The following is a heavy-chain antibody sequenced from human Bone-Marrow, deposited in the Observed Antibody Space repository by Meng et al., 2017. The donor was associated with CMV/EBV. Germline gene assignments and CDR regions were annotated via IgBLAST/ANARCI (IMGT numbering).Heavy chain of an antibody. J-gene: IGHJ3*02. CDR2: FIPVLEVT. Sequence: SVKVSCKASGDSFSRHAVSWVRQAPGQGLEYMGGFIPVLEVTYYAQRFQGRVTITADKSTSTANMELSSLRSEDTAVYYCARDPQVPAAIQTHDAFDIWGQGTMVTVSS. V-gene: IGHV1-69*10. CDR3: ARDPQVPAAIQTHDAFDI. D-gene: IGHD2-2*01. CDR1: GDSFSRHA.